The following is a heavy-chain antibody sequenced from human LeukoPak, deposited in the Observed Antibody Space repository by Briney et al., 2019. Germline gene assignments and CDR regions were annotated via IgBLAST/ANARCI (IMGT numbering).Heavy chain of an antibody. CDR1: GGSVSSGSYY. CDR3: ARDSPAMRDAFDI. J-gene: IGHJ3*02. Sequence: PSETLSLTCTVSGGSVSSGSYYWSWIRQPPGKGLEWIGYIYYSGSTNYNPSLKSRVTISVDTSKNQFSLKLSSVTAADTAVYYCARDSPAMRDAFDIWGQGTMVTVSS. CDR2: IYYSGST. V-gene: IGHV4-61*01.